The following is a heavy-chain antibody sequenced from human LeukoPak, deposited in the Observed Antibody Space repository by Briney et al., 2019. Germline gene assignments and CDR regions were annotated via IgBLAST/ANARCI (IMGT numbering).Heavy chain of an antibody. CDR3: ARRGIAVEIDY. Sequence: SETLSLTCTVSGGSISSYYWSWIRQPPGKGLEWIGEINHSGSTNYNPSLKSRVTISVDTSKNQFSLKLSSVTAADTAVYYCARRGIAVEIDYWGQGTLVTVSP. CDR2: INHSGST. V-gene: IGHV4-34*01. D-gene: IGHD6-19*01. J-gene: IGHJ4*02. CDR1: GGSISSYY.